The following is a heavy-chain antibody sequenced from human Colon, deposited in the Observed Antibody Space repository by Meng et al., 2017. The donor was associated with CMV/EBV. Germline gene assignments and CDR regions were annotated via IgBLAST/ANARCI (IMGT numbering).Heavy chain of an antibody. CDR2: IYYTGSA. J-gene: IGHJ6*02. Sequence: SETLSLTCTVSGGSISGYYWSWIRQPPGKGLEWIGYIYYTGSANYNPSLKTRVTISVDTSKNQFSLKLTSVTAADTAVYYCARDRIGYYDILTGDSDLYGMDVWGQGTTVTVSS. CDR1: GGSISGYY. D-gene: IGHD3-9*01. V-gene: IGHV4-59*01. CDR3: ARDRIGYYDILTGDSDLYGMDV.